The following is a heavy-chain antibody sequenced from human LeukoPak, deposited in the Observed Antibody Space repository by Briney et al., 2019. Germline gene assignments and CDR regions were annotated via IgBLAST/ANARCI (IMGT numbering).Heavy chain of an antibody. V-gene: IGHV4-34*01. Sequence: SETLPLTCAVYGGSFSGYYWSWIRQPPGKGLEWIGEINHSGSTNYNPSLKSRVTISVDTSKNQFSLKLSSVTAADTAVYNGARCRGTVYDAFDIWGQGTTVTVSS. CDR1: GGSFSGYY. CDR3: ARCRGTVYDAFDI. D-gene: IGHD2-8*02. J-gene: IGHJ3*02. CDR2: INHSGST.